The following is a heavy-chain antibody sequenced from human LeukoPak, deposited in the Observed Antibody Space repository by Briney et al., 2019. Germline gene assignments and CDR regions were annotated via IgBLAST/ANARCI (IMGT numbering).Heavy chain of an antibody. J-gene: IGHJ4*02. CDR2: IYHSGST. CDR3: ARVGAHDSSGSDY. CDR1: GGSISSGGYS. V-gene: IGHV4-30-2*01. D-gene: IGHD6-25*01. Sequence: SQTLSLTCAVSGGSISSGGYSWSWIRQPPGKGLEWIGYIYHSGSTYYNPSLKSRVTISVDRSKNQFSLQLSSVTAADTAVYYCARVGAHDSSGSDYWGQGTLVTVSS.